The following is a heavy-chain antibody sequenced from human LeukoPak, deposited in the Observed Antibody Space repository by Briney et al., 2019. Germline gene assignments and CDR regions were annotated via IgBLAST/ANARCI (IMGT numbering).Heavy chain of an antibody. V-gene: IGHV1-2*02. D-gene: IGHD2-2*01. J-gene: IGHJ4*02. CDR2: INPNSGGT. Sequence: ASVKVSCKASGYTFTGYYMHWVRQAPGQGLEWMGWINPNSGGTKYAQRFQGRVTMSRDTSISTAYMELSKLRSDDTAVYYCARDGTSTDDYWGQGTLVTVSS. CDR3: ARDGTSTDDY. CDR1: GYTFTGYY.